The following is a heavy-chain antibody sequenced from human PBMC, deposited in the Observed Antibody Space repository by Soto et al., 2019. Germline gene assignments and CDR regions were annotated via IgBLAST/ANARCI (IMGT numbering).Heavy chain of an antibody. J-gene: IGHJ4*02. Sequence: GGSLRLSCAASGFTFSSYAMHWVRRAPGKGLEWVAVISYEGSNKYYADSVKGRFTISRDNSKNTLYLQMNSLRAEDTAVYYCARDLGYCSGGSCYHDDYWGQGTLVTVSS. CDR3: ARDLGYCSGGSCYHDDY. CDR2: ISYEGSNK. D-gene: IGHD2-15*01. CDR1: GFTFSSYA. V-gene: IGHV3-30-3*01.